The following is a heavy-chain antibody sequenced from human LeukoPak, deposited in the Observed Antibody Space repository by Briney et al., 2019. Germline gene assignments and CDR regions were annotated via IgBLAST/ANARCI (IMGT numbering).Heavy chain of an antibody. CDR2: ISYDGSNK. V-gene: IGHV3-30-3*01. CDR1: GFTFSSYA. J-gene: IGHJ3*02. Sequence: PGRSLRLSCAASGFTFSSYAMHWVRQAPGKGLEWVAVISYDGSNKYYADSVKGRFTISRDNSKNTLYLQMNSLRAEDTAVYYCASLDIVVVVAATPHRGAFDIWGQGTMVTVSS. CDR3: ASLDIVVVVAATPHRGAFDI. D-gene: IGHD2-15*01.